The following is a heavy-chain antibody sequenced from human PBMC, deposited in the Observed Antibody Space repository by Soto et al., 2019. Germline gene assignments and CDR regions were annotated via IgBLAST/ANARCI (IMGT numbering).Heavy chain of an antibody. CDR3: ARDRGTYCSGGSCSDGMDV. CDR1: GFTFSSYW. V-gene: IGHV3-74*01. D-gene: IGHD2-15*01. J-gene: IGHJ6*02. Sequence: SLRDSYAACGFTFSSYWMHWVRQTPGKGLVWVSRINSDGSSTSYADSVKGRFTISRDNAKNTLYLQMNSLRAEDTAVYYCARDRGTYCSGGSCSDGMDVWGQGTTVTGFS. CDR2: INSDGSST.